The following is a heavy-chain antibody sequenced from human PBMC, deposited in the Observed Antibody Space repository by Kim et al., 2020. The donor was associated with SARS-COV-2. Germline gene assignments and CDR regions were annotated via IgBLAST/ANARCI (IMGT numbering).Heavy chain of an antibody. V-gene: IGHV3-21*01. Sequence: DAVKGRLSISRENDKNSLYLQMNSLRAEDTAVYYGARAGIAAAGPTEYWGKGTLVTVSS. CDR3: ARAGIAAAGPTEY. J-gene: IGHJ4*02. D-gene: IGHD6-13*01.